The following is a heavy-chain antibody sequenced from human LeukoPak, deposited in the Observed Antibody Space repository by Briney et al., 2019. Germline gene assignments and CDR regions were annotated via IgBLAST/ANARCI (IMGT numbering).Heavy chain of an antibody. CDR3: SRESGPFSPFGF. Sequence: KASDTLSLTCGVSGGSISGTNWWSWVRPPPGQGLEWIGEISLRGLTNYNPSLRSRLTMSLDESKNQVSLNLTSVTAADTAVHYCSRESGPFSPFGFWGQGTLVSVHS. V-gene: IGHV4-4*02. CDR2: ISLRGLT. CDR1: GGSISGTNW. J-gene: IGHJ4*02. D-gene: IGHD1-26*01.